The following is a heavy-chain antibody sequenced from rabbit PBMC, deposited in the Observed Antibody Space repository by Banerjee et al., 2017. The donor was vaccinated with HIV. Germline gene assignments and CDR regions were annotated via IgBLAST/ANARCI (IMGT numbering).Heavy chain of an antibody. J-gene: IGHJ4*01. CDR2: ITYGGST. CDR3: ARDLAGVTGWNFGL. CDR1: GIDFSSYYY. D-gene: IGHD4-1*01. Sequence: QQQLEESGGGLVKPGGTLTLTCKASGIDFSSYYYMCWVRQAPGKGLEWIGYITYGGSTFYASWAKGRFTISRTSTTVDLKMTSLTAADTATYFCARDLAGVTGWNFGLWGQGTLVTVS. V-gene: IGHV1S43*01.